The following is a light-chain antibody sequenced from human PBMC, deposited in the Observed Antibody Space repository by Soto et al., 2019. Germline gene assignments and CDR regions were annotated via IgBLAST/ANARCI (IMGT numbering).Light chain of an antibody. J-gene: IGKJ1*01. V-gene: IGKV3-15*01. CDR2: GAS. Sequence: VLTQSPGTLVLSPGDRATLSCRASQSVNKAYLVWYQVKPGQAPRRLIYGASTRATGIPARFSGSGSGTEFTLTISSLQSEDFAVYYCQQYNNWPPVTFGQGTKVDI. CDR3: QQYNNWPPVT. CDR1: QSVNKAY.